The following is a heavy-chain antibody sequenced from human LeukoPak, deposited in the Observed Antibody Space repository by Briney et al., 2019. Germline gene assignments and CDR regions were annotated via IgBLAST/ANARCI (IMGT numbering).Heavy chain of an antibody. Sequence: PSETLSLTCTVSGGSISSSSYYWGWIRQPPGKGLEWIGSIYYSGSTYYNPSLKSRVTISVDTSKNQFSLKLSSVTAADTAVYYCARGPSTIFGVVFGSGSYYMDVWGKGTTVTVSS. V-gene: IGHV4-39*07. CDR2: IYYSGST. D-gene: IGHD3-3*01. CDR1: GGSISSSSYY. J-gene: IGHJ6*03. CDR3: ARGPSTIFGVVFGSGSYYMDV.